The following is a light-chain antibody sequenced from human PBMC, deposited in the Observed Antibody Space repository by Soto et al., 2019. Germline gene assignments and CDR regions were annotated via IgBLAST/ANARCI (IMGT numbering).Light chain of an antibody. CDR2: EVT. V-gene: IGLV2-8*01. J-gene: IGLJ2*01. CDR3: SSYAGSNNVF. CDR1: SSDVGGYNY. Sequence: QSALTQPPSASGSPGQSVTISCTGTSSDVGGYNYVSWYQQHPGKAPKVMIYEVTKRPSGVPDRFSGSKSGNTASLTVSGLQAEDEADYYCSSYAGSNNVFFGGGTKLTVL.